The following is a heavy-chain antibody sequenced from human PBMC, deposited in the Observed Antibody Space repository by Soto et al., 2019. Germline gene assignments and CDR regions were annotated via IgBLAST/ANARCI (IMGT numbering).Heavy chain of an antibody. V-gene: IGHV4-31*03. Sequence: QVQLQESGPGLVKPSQTLSLTCTVSGGSISSGGYYWSWIRQHPGKGLEWIGYIYYIKTTYYSPSLTSRVTISFDTSKNQFSLKLTSVTAADTAVYYCARSVFPWGQGTLVTVSS. CDR1: GGSISSGGYY. J-gene: IGHJ5*02. CDR2: IYYIKTT. CDR3: ARSVFP.